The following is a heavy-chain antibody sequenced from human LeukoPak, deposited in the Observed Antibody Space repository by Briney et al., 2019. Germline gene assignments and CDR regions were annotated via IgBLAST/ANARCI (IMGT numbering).Heavy chain of an antibody. J-gene: IGHJ4*02. D-gene: IGHD1-14*01. CDR1: GYTFTRHY. CDR3: AREVMDNLRFDY. CDR2: INPSGGET. Sequence: ASVKVSCQASGYTFTRHYMHWVRQAPGQGIEWMGIINPSGGETSYAQKFQGRLTMTRDTSTNTVYMQLTSLRSEDTAVYYCAREVMDNLRFDYWGQGTLVTVSS. V-gene: IGHV1-46*01.